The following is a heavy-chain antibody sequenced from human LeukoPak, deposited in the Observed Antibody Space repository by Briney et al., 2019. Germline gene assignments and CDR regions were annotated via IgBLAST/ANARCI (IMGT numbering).Heavy chain of an antibody. CDR1: GFTFSSYE. V-gene: IGHV3-48*03. CDR2: ISSSGSTI. J-gene: IGHJ4*02. Sequence: GGSLRLSCAASGFTFSSYEMNWVRQAPGKGLEWVSYISSSGSTIYYADSVKGRFTISRDNAKNSLYLQMNSLRAEDTAVYYCARVAGMATVDYWGQGTLVTVS. D-gene: IGHD5-24*01. CDR3: ARVAGMATVDY.